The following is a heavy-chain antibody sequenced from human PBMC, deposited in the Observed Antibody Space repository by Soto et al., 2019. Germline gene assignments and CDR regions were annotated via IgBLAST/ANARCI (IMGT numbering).Heavy chain of an antibody. CDR3: TRVDRRGLWFGELTVENYYYYYGMDV. D-gene: IGHD3-10*01. Sequence: GWSLRLSCTSSVFTFVDYAMSWFRQAPGKGLEWVGFIRSKAYGGTTEYAASVKGRFTISRDDSKSIAYLQMNSLKTEDTAVYYCTRVDRRGLWFGELTVENYYYYYGMDVWGQGTTVTVSS. J-gene: IGHJ6*02. CDR2: IRSKAYGGTT. V-gene: IGHV3-49*03. CDR1: VFTFVDYA.